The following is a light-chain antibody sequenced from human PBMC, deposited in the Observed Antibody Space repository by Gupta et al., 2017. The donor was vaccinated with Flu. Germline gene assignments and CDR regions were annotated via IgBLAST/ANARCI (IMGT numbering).Light chain of an antibody. Sequence: EVVMTQSPATLSVSPGERATLSCRASQSISSNLAWKQQKPGQAPRLLIYGAATRATGSPGRFSGSGAGTEFTLTSGRQEYEDFEGYDYQQYNNWLFGGGTKVEIK. J-gene: IGKJ4*02. V-gene: IGKV3-15*01. CDR2: GAA. CDR1: QSISSN. CDR3: QQYNNWL.